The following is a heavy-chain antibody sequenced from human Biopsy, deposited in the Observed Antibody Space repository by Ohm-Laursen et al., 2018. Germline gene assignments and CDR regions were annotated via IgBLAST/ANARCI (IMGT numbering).Heavy chain of an antibody. V-gene: IGHV4-59*08. D-gene: IGHD2-15*01. CDR2: MYYSGNT. CDR3: ALETTYCSGNRCYPDGMDV. Sequence: SETLSLTWNVSGGSISNLYWSWIRQPPGKGLEWIGYMYYSGNTNYNPSLKSRFTISVDTSTNQLYLKLRSVTAADTAVYYCALETTYCSGNRCYPDGMDVWGQGTTVTVSS. CDR1: GGSISNLY. J-gene: IGHJ6*02.